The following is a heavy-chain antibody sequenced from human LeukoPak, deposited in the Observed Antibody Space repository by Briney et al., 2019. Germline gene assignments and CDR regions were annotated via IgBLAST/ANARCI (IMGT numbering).Heavy chain of an antibody. J-gene: IGHJ4*02. CDR2: MYTSGST. CDR1: GGSISMYY. CDR3: ARDTRYSSGWDTYYFDY. V-gene: IGHV4-4*07. D-gene: IGHD6-19*01. Sequence: PSQTLSLTCTVSGGSISMYYGSWIRQPAGKGLEWIGRMYTSGSTNYNPSLKSLVTMSVDTSKTQFSLKLSYVTAADTAVYYCARDTRYSSGWDTYYFDYWGQGTLVTVSS.